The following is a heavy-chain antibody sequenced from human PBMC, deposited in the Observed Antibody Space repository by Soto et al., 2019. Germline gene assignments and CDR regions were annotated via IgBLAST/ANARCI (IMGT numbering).Heavy chain of an antibody. CDR2: IRSKANSYAT. J-gene: IGHJ4*02. V-gene: IGHV3-73*01. Sequence: PGGSLRLSCAASGFTFSGSAMHWVRQASGKGLEWVGRIRSKANSYATAYAASVKGRFTISRDDSKNTAYLQMNSLKTEDTAVYYRTRTEEQILWFGELLPRALDYWGQGTLVTVSS. CDR1: GFTFSGSA. CDR3: TRTEEQILWFGELLPRALDY. D-gene: IGHD3-10*01.